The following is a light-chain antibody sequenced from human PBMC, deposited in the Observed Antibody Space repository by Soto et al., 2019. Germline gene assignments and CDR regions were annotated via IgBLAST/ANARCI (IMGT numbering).Light chain of an antibody. CDR1: SSDVGGYNY. Sequence: QSALTQPASVSGSPGQSITISCTGTSSDVGGYNYVSWYQQQPGRAPHLLIYEVSNRPSWVVNRLSGSKYGNTASLTISGVQAEDEADYYCRAYTRTTLNVFGTGTKVNVL. J-gene: IGLJ1*01. CDR2: EVS. V-gene: IGLV2-14*01. CDR3: RAYTRTTLNV.